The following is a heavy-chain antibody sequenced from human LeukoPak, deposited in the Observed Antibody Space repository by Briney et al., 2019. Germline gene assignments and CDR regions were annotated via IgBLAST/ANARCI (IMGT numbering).Heavy chain of an antibody. Sequence: GASVKVSCKASGYTFTGYYMHWVRQAPGQGLEWMGWINPNSGGANYAQKFQGRVTMTRDTSTSTVYMELSSLRSEDTAVYYCASGRLGSSSSWYLGWFDPWGQGTLVTVSS. CDR3: ASGRLGSSSSWYLGWFDP. J-gene: IGHJ5*02. CDR1: GYTFTGYY. V-gene: IGHV1-2*02. CDR2: INPNSGGA. D-gene: IGHD6-13*01.